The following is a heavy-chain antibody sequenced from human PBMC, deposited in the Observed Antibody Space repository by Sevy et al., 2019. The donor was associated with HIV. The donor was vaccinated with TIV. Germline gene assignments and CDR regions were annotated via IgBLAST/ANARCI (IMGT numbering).Heavy chain of an antibody. V-gene: IGHV4-30-4*01. CDR1: GGSINNPDYN. D-gene: IGHD3-9*01. J-gene: IGHJ5*02. Sequence: SETLSLTCTVSGGSINNPDYNWSWIRQSPGKGLEWLGYIYYSGNTYYSPSLRYPISISIDTSKNQFSLALMSVTAADTAAYFCARLTGPFGWLDPWGQGTRVTVSS. CDR2: IYYSGNT. CDR3: ARLTGPFGWLDP.